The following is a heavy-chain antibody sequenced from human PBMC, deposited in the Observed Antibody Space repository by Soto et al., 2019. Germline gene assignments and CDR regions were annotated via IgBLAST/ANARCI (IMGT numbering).Heavy chain of an antibody. D-gene: IGHD6-13*01. Sequence: PGGSLRLSCAASGFTFSSYAMSWVRQAPGKGLEWVSAISGSGGSTYYADSVKGRFTISRDNSKNTLYLQMNSLRAEDTAVYYCAKDWSKRGYSSSWYYFDYWGQGTLVTVSS. J-gene: IGHJ4*02. V-gene: IGHV3-23*01. CDR3: AKDWSKRGYSSSWYYFDY. CDR1: GFTFSSYA. CDR2: ISGSGGST.